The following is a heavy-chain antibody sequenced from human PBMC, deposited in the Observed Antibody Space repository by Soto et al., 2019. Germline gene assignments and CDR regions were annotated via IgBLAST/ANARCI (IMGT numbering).Heavy chain of an antibody. CDR3: ARPRGIIGTPFDS. J-gene: IGHJ4*01. D-gene: IGHD1-20*01. CDR1: GFSFTNYA. CDR2: ISYDESYK. Sequence: GGSLRLSCAASGFSFTNYAMHWVRQAPGKGLEWVAIISYDESYKDFADSVKGRFTISRDNSKHTVSLQMSSLRPEDSAVYYCARPRGIIGTPFDSWGHGTLVTVSS. V-gene: IGHV3-30*04.